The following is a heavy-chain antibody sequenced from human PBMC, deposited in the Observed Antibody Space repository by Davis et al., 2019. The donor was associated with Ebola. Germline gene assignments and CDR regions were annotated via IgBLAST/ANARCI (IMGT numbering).Heavy chain of an antibody. CDR2: IWYDGSNK. CDR3: AREGKYRDESRTFDY. CDR1: GFAVRNTH. Sequence: GGSLRLSCDVSGFAVRNTHMSWVRQAPGKGLEWVAVIWYDGSNKYYADSVKGRFTISRDNSKNTLYLQMNSLRAEDTAVYYCAREGKYRDESRTFDYWGQGTLVTVSS. J-gene: IGHJ4*02. D-gene: IGHD2-2*01. V-gene: IGHV3-33*08.